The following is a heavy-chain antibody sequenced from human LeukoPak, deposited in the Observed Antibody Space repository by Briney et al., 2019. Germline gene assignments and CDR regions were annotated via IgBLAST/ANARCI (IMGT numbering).Heavy chain of an antibody. V-gene: IGHV3-23*01. D-gene: IGHD3-9*01. CDR2: ISGSGGST. J-gene: IGHJ4*02. CDR1: GFTFSSYA. Sequence: GGSLRPSCAASGFTFSSYAMSWVRQAPGKGLEWVSAISGSGGSTYYADSVKGRFTISRDNSKNTLYLQMNSLRAEDTAVYYCAKERYYDILTGYRNYFDYWGQGTLVTVSS. CDR3: AKERYYDILTGYRNYFDY.